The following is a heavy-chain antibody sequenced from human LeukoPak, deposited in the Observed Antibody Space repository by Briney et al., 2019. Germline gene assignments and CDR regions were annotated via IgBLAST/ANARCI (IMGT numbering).Heavy chain of an antibody. J-gene: IGHJ6*02. CDR3: AREETQYYYYGMDV. CDR1: GYTLTGYY. V-gene: IGHV1-2*02. D-gene: IGHD5-24*01. Sequence: ASVNDSCKASGYTLTGYYMHWLRQAPAQALEWMGWINPNSGGTNYAQKFQGRVTMTRDTSISTAYMELSRLRSDDTAVYYCAREETQYYYYGMDVWGQGTTVTVSS. CDR2: INPNSGGT.